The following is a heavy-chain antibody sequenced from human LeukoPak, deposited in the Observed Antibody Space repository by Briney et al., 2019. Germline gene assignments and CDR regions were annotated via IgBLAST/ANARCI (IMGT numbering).Heavy chain of an antibody. Sequence: SVTVSCTASGGTSSSYAISWVRQAPGQGLEWMGGIIPIFGTANYAQKFQGRVTITADESTSTAYMELSSLRSEDTAVYYCARDSGDPSWNYAWYYFDYWGQGTLVTVSS. D-gene: IGHD1-7*01. CDR3: ARDSGDPSWNYAWYYFDY. V-gene: IGHV1-69*13. J-gene: IGHJ4*02. CDR1: GGTSSSYA. CDR2: IIPIFGTA.